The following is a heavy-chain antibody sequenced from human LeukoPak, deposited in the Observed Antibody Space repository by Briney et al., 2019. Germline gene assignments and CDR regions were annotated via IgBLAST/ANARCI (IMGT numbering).Heavy chain of an antibody. CDR1: GFTFSSYA. CDR3: ASLDSSGWYYFDY. J-gene: IGHJ4*02. CDR2: ISGSGGST. D-gene: IGHD6-19*01. V-gene: IGHV3-23*01. Sequence: PGGSLRLSCAASGFTFSSYAMSWVRQAPGKGLEWVSAISGSGGSTYYAGSVKGRFTISRDNSKNTLYLQMNSLRAEDTAVYYCASLDSSGWYYFDYWGQGTLVTVSS.